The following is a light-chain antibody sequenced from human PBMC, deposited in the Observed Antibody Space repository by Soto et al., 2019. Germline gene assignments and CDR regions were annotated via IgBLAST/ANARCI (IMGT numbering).Light chain of an antibody. Sequence: IQMTQSPSSLSAAVGDIVTTTCRASQGISTYLNWYQQKPGKAPKLLIYAASSLQSGVPSRFSGSGSETDFTLTISSLQPEDFATYSCQQSYSTTWTFGQGTKVDI. J-gene: IGKJ1*01. CDR3: QQSYSTTWT. CDR2: AAS. CDR1: QGISTY. V-gene: IGKV1-39*01.